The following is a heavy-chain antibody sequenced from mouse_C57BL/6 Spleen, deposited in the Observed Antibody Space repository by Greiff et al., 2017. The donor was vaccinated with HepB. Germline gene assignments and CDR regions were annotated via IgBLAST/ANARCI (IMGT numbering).Heavy chain of an antibody. CDR3: ASYYYGSSPSWFAY. Sequence: EVQLQESGAELVKPGASVKLSCTASGFNIKDYYMHWVKQRTEQGREWIGRIDPEDGETKYAPKFQGKATITADTSSNTAYLQLSSLTSEDTAVYYCASYYYGSSPSWFAYWGQGTLVTVSA. J-gene: IGHJ3*01. D-gene: IGHD1-1*01. CDR1: GFNIKDYY. V-gene: IGHV14-2*01. CDR2: IDPEDGET.